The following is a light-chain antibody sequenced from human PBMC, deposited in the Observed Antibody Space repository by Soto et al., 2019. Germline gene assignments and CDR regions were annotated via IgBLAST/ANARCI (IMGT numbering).Light chain of an antibody. CDR2: DVS. CDR1: SSDLTYNS. Sequence: QSALTQPASVSGSLGQSISISRTEDSSDLTYNSVSWYQHHPHKAPKLIIYDVSYRPSGVSTRFSGSQSAGSASLTISGLQAEDEADYYCSSSTPTRGLVFGSGTRSPS. V-gene: IGLV2-14*01. CDR3: SSSTPTRGLV. J-gene: IGLJ1*01.